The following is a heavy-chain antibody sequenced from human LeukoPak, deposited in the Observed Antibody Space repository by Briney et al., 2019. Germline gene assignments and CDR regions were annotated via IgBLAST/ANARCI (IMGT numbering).Heavy chain of an antibody. J-gene: IGHJ3*01. CDR2: ISSSSGYI. CDR1: GFTFGGYT. CDR3: ARELGASTSFDL. D-gene: IGHD1-26*01. Sequence: AGGSLRLSCAASGFTFGGYTMNWVRQAPGKGLEWVSSISSSSGYIYYADSMKGRFTIARDNAKNSLYLQMSSLRAEDTAVYYCARELGASTSFDLWGQGTMVTVSS. V-gene: IGHV3-21*01.